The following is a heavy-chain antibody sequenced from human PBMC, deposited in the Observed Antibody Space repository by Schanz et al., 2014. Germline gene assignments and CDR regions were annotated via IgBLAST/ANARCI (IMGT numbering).Heavy chain of an antibody. CDR3: ASDYGSGHY. CDR2: ITGSNFA. D-gene: IGHD6-19*01. Sequence: QVQLVEFGGGLVKPGGSLRLSCAASGFTFSDHYMNWIRQAPGKGLEWISYITGSNFAKYADSVKGRFTISRDNAKNSLYLQMNSLRAEDTAVYYCASDYGSGHYWGQGTLVTVSS. V-gene: IGHV3-11*06. CDR1: GFTFSDHY. J-gene: IGHJ4*02.